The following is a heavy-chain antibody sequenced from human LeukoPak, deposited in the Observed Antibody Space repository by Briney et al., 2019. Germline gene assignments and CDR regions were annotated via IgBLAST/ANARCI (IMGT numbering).Heavy chain of an antibody. J-gene: IGHJ1*01. CDR1: GFTFSSYG. Sequence: PGGSLRLSCAASGFTFSSYGMHWVRQAPGKGLEWVAVISYDGSNKYYADSVKGRFTISRDNSKNTLYLQMNSLRAEDTAVYYCARDSSFYYPFEYFQHWGQGTLVTVSS. D-gene: IGHD3-22*01. CDR2: ISYDGSNK. CDR3: ARDSSFYYPFEYFQH. V-gene: IGHV3-30*03.